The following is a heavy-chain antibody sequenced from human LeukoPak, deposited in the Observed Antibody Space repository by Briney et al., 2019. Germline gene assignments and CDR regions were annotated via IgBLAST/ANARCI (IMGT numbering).Heavy chain of an antibody. V-gene: IGHV1-69*13. J-gene: IGHJ3*02. CDR1: GGTFKNYA. CDR2: ILPIFGTR. CDR3: GRVSCGGNCYSLIGTFDI. Sequence: SVKVSCKGSGGTFKNYAISWVGQAPGQGGEGMGGILPIFGTRNYAQKFQARVTITAEEATRTAYMEMSSLRSEDTAVYYCGRVSCGGNCYSLIGTFDIWGQGTMVTVSS. D-gene: IGHD2-15*01.